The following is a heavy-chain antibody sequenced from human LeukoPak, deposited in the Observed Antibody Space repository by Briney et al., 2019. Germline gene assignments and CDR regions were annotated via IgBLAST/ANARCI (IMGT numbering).Heavy chain of an antibody. D-gene: IGHD1-20*01. CDR2: IYPGDSDT. CDR1: GYSFTSYW. CDR3: ARHRAYNWNRGPYYYMDV. J-gene: IGHJ6*03. V-gene: IGHV5-51*01. Sequence: GESLKISCKGSGYSFTSYWIGWVCQMPGKGLEWMWIIYPGDSDTRYSPSFQGQVTISADKSISTAYLQWSSLKASDTAMYYCARHRAYNWNRGPYYYMDVWGKGTTVTVSS.